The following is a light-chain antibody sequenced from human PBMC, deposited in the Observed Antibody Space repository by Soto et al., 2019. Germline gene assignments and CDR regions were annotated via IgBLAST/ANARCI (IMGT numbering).Light chain of an antibody. CDR2: DVS. CDR3: SSYTSSSTRV. J-gene: IGLJ1*01. Sequence: VLTQPASVSGSPGQSITISCTGTSSDVGGYNYVSWYQQHPGKAPKLMIYDVSNRPSGVSNRFSGSKSGNTASLTISGLQAEDEADYYCSSYTSSSTRVFGTGTKVTV. CDR1: SSDVGGYNY. V-gene: IGLV2-14*01.